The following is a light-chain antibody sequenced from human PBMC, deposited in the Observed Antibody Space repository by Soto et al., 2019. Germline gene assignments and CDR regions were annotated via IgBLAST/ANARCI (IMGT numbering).Light chain of an antibody. CDR2: DAS. J-gene: IGKJ1*01. V-gene: IGKV3-20*01. CDR3: QVYTSLPQT. CDR1: QSVGSDY. Sequence: EVVLTQSPGTLSLSPGERATLSCRASQSVGSDYLAWYQQKPDQAPRLLIFDASRRATGIPDRFSGSGSGTAFTLTISRLEPEDFAVYYCQVYTSLPQTFGQGTKVELK.